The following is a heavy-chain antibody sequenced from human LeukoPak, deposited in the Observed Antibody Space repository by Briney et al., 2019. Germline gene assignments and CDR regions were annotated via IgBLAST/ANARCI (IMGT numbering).Heavy chain of an antibody. CDR2: IYYRGST. Sequence: SETLSLTCTVSGGSISSYYWSWIRQTPGKGLEWIGYIYYRGSTNYNPSLKSRVTISVDTSKNQFSLNLSSVTAADTAVYYCARLDWDYLHKDAEYFQHWGQGTLVTVSS. CDR3: ARLDWDYLHKDAEYFQH. D-gene: IGHD1-7*01. J-gene: IGHJ1*01. V-gene: IGHV4-59*01. CDR1: GGSISSYY.